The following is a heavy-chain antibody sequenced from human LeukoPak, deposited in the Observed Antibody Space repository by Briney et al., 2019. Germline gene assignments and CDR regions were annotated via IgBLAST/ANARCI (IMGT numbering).Heavy chain of an antibody. CDR2: ISSSGSTI. Sequence: GGSLRLSCAACGFTFSSYEMNWVRQAPGQGLQWVSYISSSGSTIYYADSVKGRFTISRDNAKNSLYLQMNSLRAEDTAVYYCARGDIVVVPAASPFDYWGQGTLVTVSS. D-gene: IGHD2-2*01. CDR3: ARGDIVVVPAASPFDY. V-gene: IGHV3-48*03. J-gene: IGHJ4*02. CDR1: GFTFSSYE.